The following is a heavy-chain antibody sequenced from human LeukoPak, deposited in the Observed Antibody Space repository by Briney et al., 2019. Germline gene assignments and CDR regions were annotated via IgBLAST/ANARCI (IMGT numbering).Heavy chain of an antibody. J-gene: IGHJ6*03. CDR1: GFTFSSYG. CDR3: AKDPITMVRGVIISYYYYYMDV. CDR2: IRYDGSNK. V-gene: IGHV3-30*02. Sequence: GGSLRLSCAASGFTFSSYGMHWVRQAAGKGLEWVAFIRYDGSNKYYADYVKGQFTISRYNSKNTLYLQMHSLRAEDTAVYYCAKDPITMVRGVIISYYYYYMDVWGKGTTVTVSS. D-gene: IGHD3-10*01.